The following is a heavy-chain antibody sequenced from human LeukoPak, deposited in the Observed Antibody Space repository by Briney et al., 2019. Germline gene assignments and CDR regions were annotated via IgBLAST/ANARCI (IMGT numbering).Heavy chain of an antibody. D-gene: IGHD5-18*01. Sequence: PSETLSLTCTVSGGSLSSSSYYWGWIRQPPGKGLEWLGSIYYSGNTYYTPSLKSRVTISVDTSKNQFSLNLSSVTAADTAVYYCARHVENSYGSYYFDYWGQGTLVTVSS. CDR2: IYYSGNT. J-gene: IGHJ4*02. CDR3: ARHVENSYGSYYFDY. V-gene: IGHV4-39*01. CDR1: GGSLSSSSYY.